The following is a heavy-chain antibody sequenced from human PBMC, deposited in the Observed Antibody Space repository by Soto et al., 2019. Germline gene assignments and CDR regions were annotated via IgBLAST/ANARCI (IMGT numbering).Heavy chain of an antibody. CDR3: AKERSGSYYYFDY. CDR1: GFTFSSYA. D-gene: IGHD1-26*01. CDR2: ISGSGGST. Sequence: CSASGFTFSSYAMSWVRQSPGKGLEWVSAISGSGGSTYYADSVKGRFTISRDNSKNTLYLQMNSLRAEDTAVYYCAKERSGSYYYFDYWGQGTLVTVSS. V-gene: IGHV3-23*01. J-gene: IGHJ4*02.